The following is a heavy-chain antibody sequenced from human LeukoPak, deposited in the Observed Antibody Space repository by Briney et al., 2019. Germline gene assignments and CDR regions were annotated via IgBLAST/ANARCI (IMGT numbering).Heavy chain of an antibody. V-gene: IGHV3-74*03. D-gene: IGHD1-14*01. CDR1: GFTFSSYW. J-gene: IGHJ4*02. Sequence: GSLRLSCAASGFTFSSYWMHWVRQAPGKGLVWVSRIKTDGSSTTYADSVKGRFTVSRDNAKNTLYLQMNSLRAEDTAVYFCAREFRKSPTGGWGLGTLVTVSS. CDR3: AREFRKSPTGG. CDR2: IKTDGSST.